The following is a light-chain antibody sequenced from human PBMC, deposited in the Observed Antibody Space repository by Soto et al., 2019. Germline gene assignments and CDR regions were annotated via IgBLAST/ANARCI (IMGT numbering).Light chain of an antibody. Sequence: QSALTQPPSASGAPGQSVTISCTRTSSDVGAYNYVSWYQQHAGKAPKLVIYEVTKRPSGVPDRFSGSKSANTASLTVSGLQAEVEADYYCSSFASSNTWVFGGGTKLTVL. CDR3: SSFASSNTWV. CDR1: SSDVGAYNY. CDR2: EVT. J-gene: IGLJ3*02. V-gene: IGLV2-8*01.